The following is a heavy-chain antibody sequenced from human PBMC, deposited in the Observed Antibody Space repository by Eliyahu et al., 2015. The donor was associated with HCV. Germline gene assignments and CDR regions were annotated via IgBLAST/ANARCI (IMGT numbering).Heavy chain of an antibody. CDR2: ISYSSGST. CDR3: ARHSGGYYRLDP. Sequence: EVQVVESGGGLVQPGGSLRLSCAASGFTFTTYSMSWVRQAPGKGLEWVSYISYSSGSTNYADSVKGRFTISRDNAGTSVHLQMNNLRDDDTALYYCARHSGGYYRLDPWGQGTLVTASS. J-gene: IGHJ5*02. CDR1: GFTFTTYS. V-gene: IGHV3-48*02. D-gene: IGHD1-26*01.